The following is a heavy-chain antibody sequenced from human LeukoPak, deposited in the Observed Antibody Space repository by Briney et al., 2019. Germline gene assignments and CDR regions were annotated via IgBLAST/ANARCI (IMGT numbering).Heavy chain of an antibody. D-gene: IGHD6-19*01. J-gene: IGHJ6*03. CDR2: IHYSGST. Sequence: PSETLSLTCTVSGGSLSSYYWGWIRQPPGKGLEWIGYIHYSGSTNYNPSLKSRVTISVDTSNNQFSLKVRSVTAADTAVYYCARFSGVPVAGTSYYYYYMAVWGKGTTVTVS. CDR1: GGSLSSYY. V-gene: IGHV4-59*01. CDR3: ARFSGVPVAGTSYYYYYMAV.